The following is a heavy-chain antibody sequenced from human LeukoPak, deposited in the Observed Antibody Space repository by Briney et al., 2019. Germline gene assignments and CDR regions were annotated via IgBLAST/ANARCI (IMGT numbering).Heavy chain of an antibody. J-gene: IGHJ4*02. CDR3: AKDRSCINDVCHGDSDY. V-gene: IGHV3-23*01. D-gene: IGHD2-8*01. CDR1: GFTFSSYA. Sequence: GGSLRLSCVGSGFTFSSYAMSWVRQAPGKGLEWVSVIRDSGDYAYYAASVTGRFTISRDNSKNTVYLQMNSLRAEDTAVYYCAKDRSCINDVCHGDSDYWGQGTLVTVSS. CDR2: IRDSGDYA.